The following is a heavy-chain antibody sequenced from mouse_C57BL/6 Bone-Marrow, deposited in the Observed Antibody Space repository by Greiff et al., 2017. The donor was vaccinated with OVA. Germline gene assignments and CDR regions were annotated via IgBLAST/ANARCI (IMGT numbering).Heavy chain of an antibody. J-gene: IGHJ1*03. Sequence: EVMLVESGGDLVKPGGSLKLSCAASGFTFSSYGMSWVRQTPDKRLEWVATISSGGSYTYYPDSVKGRFTISRDNAKNTLYLQMSSLKSEDTAMYYCARHGDTTVAYWYFDVWGTGTTVTVSS. CDR2: ISSGGSYT. D-gene: IGHD1-1*01. CDR3: ARHGDTTVAYWYFDV. CDR1: GFTFSSYG. V-gene: IGHV5-6*01.